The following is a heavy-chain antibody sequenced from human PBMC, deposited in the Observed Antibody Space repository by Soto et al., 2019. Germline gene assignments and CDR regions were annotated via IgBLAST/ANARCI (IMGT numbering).Heavy chain of an antibody. V-gene: IGHV3-30-3*01. J-gene: IGHJ3*02. CDR3: VTAYTYGPDAFDI. CDR2: IFHDGSDE. CDR1: GFTFSSYA. Sequence: QVQLVECGGGVVQPGRSLRLSCAGSGFTFSSYAMHWVRQAPGKGLEWVAVIFHDGSDEYYADSVKGRLTVSRDNSKNALNLHLNSLKPEDTAVYYCVTAYTYGPDAFDIWGQGTMVTVTT. D-gene: IGHD5-18*01.